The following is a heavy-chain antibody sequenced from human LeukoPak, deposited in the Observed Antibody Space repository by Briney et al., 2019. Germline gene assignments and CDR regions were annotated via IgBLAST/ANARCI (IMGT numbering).Heavy chain of an antibody. D-gene: IGHD3-10*01. CDR3: ARHIPPGELLSSSFDY. Sequence: TSETLSLTCTVSGGSISSYYWSWIRQPPGKGLEWIGYIYYSGSTNYNPSLKSRVTISVDTSKNQFSLKLSSVTAADTAVYYCARHIPPGELLSSSFDYWGQGTQVTVSS. V-gene: IGHV4-59*01. CDR2: IYYSGST. J-gene: IGHJ4*02. CDR1: GGSISSYY.